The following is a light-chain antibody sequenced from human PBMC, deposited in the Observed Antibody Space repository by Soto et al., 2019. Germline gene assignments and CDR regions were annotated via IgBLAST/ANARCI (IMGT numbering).Light chain of an antibody. CDR3: QQYDSFPIT. CDR1: QDISNH. J-gene: IGKJ5*01. Sequence: DIEMTQSPSSLSGSVVGGVTITCQASQDISNHLNWYQQKPGKAPRLLIYDASNLETGVPSRFSGSGSGTDFTVTISSLQPEDIATYYCQQYDSFPITFGQGTRLEIK. CDR2: DAS. V-gene: IGKV1-33*01.